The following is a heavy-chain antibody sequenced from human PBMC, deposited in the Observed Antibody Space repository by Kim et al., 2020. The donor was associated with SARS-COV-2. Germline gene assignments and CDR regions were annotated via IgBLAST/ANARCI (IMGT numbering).Heavy chain of an antibody. CDR3: ARAPYSSGWGDAFDI. V-gene: IGHV4-59*01. Sequence: SETLSLTCTVSGDSISSYYWSWIRQPPGKGLEWIGHIYYSGSTNYNPSLESRVTISIDTSKNQFSLNLNAATAAGTAVYYCARAPYSSGWGDAFDIWGQGTMVTVS. J-gene: IGHJ3*02. CDR1: GDSISSYY. CDR2: IYYSGST. D-gene: IGHD3-22*01.